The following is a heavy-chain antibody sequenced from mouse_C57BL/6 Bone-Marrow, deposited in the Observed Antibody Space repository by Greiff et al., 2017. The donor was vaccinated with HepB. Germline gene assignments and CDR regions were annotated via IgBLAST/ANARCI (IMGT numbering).Heavy chain of an antibody. Sequence: QVQLKQPGAELVKPGASVKMSCKASGYTFTSYWITWVKQRPGQGLEWIGDIYPGSGSTNYNEKFKSKATLTVDTSSSTAYMQLSSLTSEDSAVYYCARAITTVRTYAMYYWGQGTSVTVSS. CDR2: IYPGSGST. J-gene: IGHJ4*01. CDR3: ARAITTVRTYAMYY. CDR1: GYTFTSYW. V-gene: IGHV1-55*01. D-gene: IGHD1-1*01.